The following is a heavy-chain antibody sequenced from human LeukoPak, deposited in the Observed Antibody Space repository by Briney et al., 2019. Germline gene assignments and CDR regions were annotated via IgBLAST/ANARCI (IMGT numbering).Heavy chain of an antibody. CDR2: IIPIFGTA. V-gene: IGHV1-69*13. CDR3: ASSIYDILTGYYPHYYYYYGMDV. Sequence: ASVTVSCKASGGTFSSYATSWVRQAPGQGLEGMGGIIPIFGTANYAQTFQGRVTITADESTSTAYMELSSLRSEDTAVYYCASSIYDILTGYYPHYYYYYGMDVWGKGTTVTVSS. J-gene: IGHJ6*04. D-gene: IGHD3-9*01. CDR1: GGTFSSYA.